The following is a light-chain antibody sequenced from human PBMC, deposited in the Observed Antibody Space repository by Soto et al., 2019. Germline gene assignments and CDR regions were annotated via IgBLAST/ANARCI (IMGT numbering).Light chain of an antibody. V-gene: IGLV2-23*01. CDR3: CSYAGSSTYV. CDR2: EGS. J-gene: IGLJ1*01. Sequence: QSVLTQPASVSGSPGQSTTISCTGTSSDVGSYNLVSWYQQHPGKAPKLMIYEGSKRPSGVSNRFSGSKSGNTASLTISGLQAEDEADYYCCSYAGSSTYVFGTGTKVTGL. CDR1: SSDVGSYNL.